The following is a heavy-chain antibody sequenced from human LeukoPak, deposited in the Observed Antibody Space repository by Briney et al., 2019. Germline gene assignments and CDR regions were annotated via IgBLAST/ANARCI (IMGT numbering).Heavy chain of an antibody. J-gene: IGHJ4*02. D-gene: IGHD6-19*01. CDR2: INHSGSI. CDR3: ASGRRAGTGWFVRSPFDY. CDR1: GGSFSGYY. Sequence: SETLSLTCAVYGGSFSGYYWSWIRQPPGKGLEWIGEINHSGSINFNPSPKSRVTISVDTSKNQFSLNLSSVTAADTAVYYCASGRRAGTGWFVRSPFDYWGQGTLVTVSS. V-gene: IGHV4-34*01.